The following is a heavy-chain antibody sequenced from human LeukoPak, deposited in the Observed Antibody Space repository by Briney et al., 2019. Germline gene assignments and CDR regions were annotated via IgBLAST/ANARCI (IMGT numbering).Heavy chain of an antibody. D-gene: IGHD2-2*01. CDR3: ARGRTRVPAARWDHPKKKGNWFDP. CDR2: INHSGST. CDR1: GGSFSGYY. Sequence: SETLSLTCAVYGGSFSGYYWSWIRQPPGKGLEWIGEINHSGSTNYNPSLKSRVTISVDTSKNQFSLKLSSVTAADTAVYYCARGRTRVPAARWDHPKKKGNWFDPWGQGTLVTVSS. V-gene: IGHV4-34*01. J-gene: IGHJ5*02.